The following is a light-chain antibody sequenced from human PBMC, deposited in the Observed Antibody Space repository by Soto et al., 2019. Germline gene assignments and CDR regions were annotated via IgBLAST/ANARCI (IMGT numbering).Light chain of an antibody. CDR1: SSNIGSNY. Sequence: SVLTQPPSASGTPGQRVTISCSGSSSNIGSNYVYWYQQLPGTAPKIIIYRNNQRPSGVPDRISGSKSGTSASLAISGLRSEDEADYYCSAWDDSLSGYVFGTGTKVTVL. CDR3: SAWDDSLSGYV. J-gene: IGLJ1*01. V-gene: IGLV1-47*01. CDR2: RNN.